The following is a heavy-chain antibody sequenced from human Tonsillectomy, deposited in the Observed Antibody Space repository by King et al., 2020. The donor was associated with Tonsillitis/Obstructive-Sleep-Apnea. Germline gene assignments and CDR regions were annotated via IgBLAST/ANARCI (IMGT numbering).Heavy chain of an antibody. Sequence: VQLVESGGGLVKPGGSLRLSCAASGFIFSNAWMNWARQAPGKGLEGVGRIKRETDGGTTDYSAPLKGRFTISRGDSKNTLFLQMNSLVTEDTAVYYCTTGYCSGGACYSALYWGQGTLVTVSS. CDR1: GFIFSNAW. J-gene: IGHJ4*02. V-gene: IGHV3-15*01. CDR3: TTGYCSGGACYSALY. CDR2: IKRETDGGTT. D-gene: IGHD2-15*01.